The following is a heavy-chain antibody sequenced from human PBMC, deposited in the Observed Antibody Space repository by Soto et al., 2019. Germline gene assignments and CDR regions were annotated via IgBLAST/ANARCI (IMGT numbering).Heavy chain of an antibody. J-gene: IGHJ6*02. V-gene: IGHV3-23*01. CDR1: GFTFSSYA. D-gene: IGHD5-12*01. CDR3: AKELAITGRGYGMDV. CDR2: ISGSGGST. Sequence: SGGSLRLSCAASGFTFSSYAMSWVRQAPGKGLEWVSAISGSGGSTYYADSVKGRFTISRDNSKNTLYLQMNSLRAEDTAVYYCAKELAITGRGYGMDVWGQGTTVTVSS.